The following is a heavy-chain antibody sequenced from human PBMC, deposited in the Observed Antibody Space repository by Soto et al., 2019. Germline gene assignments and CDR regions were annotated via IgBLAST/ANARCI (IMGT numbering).Heavy chain of an antibody. CDR2: INHSGST. D-gene: IGHD2-2*01. J-gene: IGHJ5*02. V-gene: IGHV4-34*01. CDR1: GGSFSGYY. Sequence: QVQLQQWGAGLLKPSETLSLTCAVYGGSFSGYYWSWIRQPPGKGLEWIGEINHSGSTNYNPSLKSRVTISVDTSKNQFSLKLSSVTAADTAVYDCARAGTSRRFDPWGQGTLVTVSS. CDR3: ARAGTSRRFDP.